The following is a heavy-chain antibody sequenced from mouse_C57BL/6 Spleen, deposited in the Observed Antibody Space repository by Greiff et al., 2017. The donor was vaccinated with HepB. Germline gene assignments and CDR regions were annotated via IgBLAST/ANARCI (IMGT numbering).Heavy chain of an antibody. CDR2: INPSHSET. CDR3: SSSGTVIATGAMDY. J-gene: IGHJ4*01. Sequence: QVQLQQPGAELVRPGSSVKLSCKASGYTFTSYWMDWVKQRPGQGLEWIGNINPSHSETHYNQKFKDKATLTVDKSSTSAYMQLSSLTSEDSAVYYCSSSGTVIATGAMDYWGQGTSVTVSS. D-gene: IGHD1-1*02. V-gene: IGHV1-61*01. CDR1: GYTFTSYW.